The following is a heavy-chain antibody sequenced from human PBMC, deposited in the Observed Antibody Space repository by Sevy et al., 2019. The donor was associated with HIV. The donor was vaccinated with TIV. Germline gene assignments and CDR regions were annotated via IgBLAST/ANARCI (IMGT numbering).Heavy chain of an antibody. V-gene: IGHV4-61*01. Sequence: SETLSLTCTVSGGSVSSGSYYRSWIRQPPGKGLEWIGYIYYSGSTNYNPSLKSRVTISVDTSKNQFSLKLSSVTAADTAVYYCAREGYSSGWYDRGYYYYGMDVWGQGTTVTVSS. D-gene: IGHD6-19*01. J-gene: IGHJ6*02. CDR2: IYYSGST. CDR3: AREGYSSGWYDRGYYYYGMDV. CDR1: GGSVSSGSYY.